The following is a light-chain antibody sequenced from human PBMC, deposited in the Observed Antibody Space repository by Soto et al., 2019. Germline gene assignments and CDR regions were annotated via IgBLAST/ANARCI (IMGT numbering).Light chain of an antibody. Sequence: QLVLTQPPSVSGAPGQRVTISCTGSSSNIGAGYGVHWYQQLPGTAPKLLIYGNSNRPSGVPHRFSGSKSGTSASLAITGLQAEDEADYYCQSYDSSLSGWVFGGGTKLTVL. J-gene: IGLJ3*02. CDR3: QSYDSSLSGWV. V-gene: IGLV1-40*01. CDR1: SSNIGAGYG. CDR2: GNS.